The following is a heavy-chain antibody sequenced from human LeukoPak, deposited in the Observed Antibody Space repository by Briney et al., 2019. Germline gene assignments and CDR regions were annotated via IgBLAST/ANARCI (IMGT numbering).Heavy chain of an antibody. V-gene: IGHV4-39*01. CDR3: ARRPFITMVRGVTYYFDY. CDR2: IYYSGST. J-gene: IGHJ4*02. CDR1: GFTVSSNY. Sequence: PGGSLRLSCAASGFTVSSNYMSWIRQPPGKGLEWIGSIYYSGSTYYNPSLKSRVTISVDTSKNQFSLKLRFVTAADTAVYYCARRPFITMVRGVTYYFDYWGQGTLVTVSS. D-gene: IGHD3-10*01.